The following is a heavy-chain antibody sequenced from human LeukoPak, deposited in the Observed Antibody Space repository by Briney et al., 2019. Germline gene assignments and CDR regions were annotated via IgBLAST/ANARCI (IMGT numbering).Heavy chain of an antibody. V-gene: IGHV5-51*01. CDR1: GYRFTDYW. CDR2: IYPGDSDT. Sequence: GESPKISCKGFGYRFTDYWIGWVRQVPGKGLEWMGIIYPGDSDTRYSPSLQGQVTISADKSISTAYLQRSSLKASDTAIFYCARSSAPGIAVSPFDFWGQGTLVTVSS. D-gene: IGHD6-19*01. J-gene: IGHJ4*02. CDR3: ARSSAPGIAVSPFDF.